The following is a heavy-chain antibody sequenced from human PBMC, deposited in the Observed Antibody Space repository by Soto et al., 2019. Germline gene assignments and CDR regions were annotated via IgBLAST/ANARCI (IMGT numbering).Heavy chain of an antibody. CDR1: GGSISSSSYY. D-gene: IGHD3-3*01. CDR3: AGLPFFGLDYYYGMDV. Sequence: SETLSLTCTVSGGSISSSSYYWGWIRQPPGKGLEWIGSIYYSGSTYYNPSLKSRVTISVDTSKNQFSLKLSSVTAADTAVYYSAGLPFFGLDYYYGMDVWGQGTTVTVSS. V-gene: IGHV4-39*01. J-gene: IGHJ6*02. CDR2: IYYSGST.